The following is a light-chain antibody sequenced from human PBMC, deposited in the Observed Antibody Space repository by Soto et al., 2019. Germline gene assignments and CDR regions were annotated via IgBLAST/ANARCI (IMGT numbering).Light chain of an antibody. CDR1: QSISSY. CDR2: AAS. V-gene: IGKV1-39*01. CDR3: QQSYSTPPWT. Sequence: DIQMTQSPSSLSASVGDRVTITCRASQSISSYLNWYQQKPGKAPKLLIYAASSLQSRVPSRFSGSGCATDFALTISSLQPEDFATYYCQQSYSTPPWTFGQGTKVEIK. J-gene: IGKJ1*01.